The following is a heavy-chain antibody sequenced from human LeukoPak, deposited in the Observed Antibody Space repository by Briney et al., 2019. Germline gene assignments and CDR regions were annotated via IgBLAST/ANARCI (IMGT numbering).Heavy chain of an antibody. J-gene: IGHJ4*02. CDR1: GGSFSGYY. V-gene: IGHV4-34*01. CDR2: INHSGST. CDR3: VWEPYARLDY. D-gene: IGHD1-26*01. Sequence: SETLSLTCAVYGGSFSGYYWSWIRQPPGKGLEWIGEINHSGSTNYNPSLKSRVTISVDTSKNQFSLKLSSVTAADTAVYYCVWEPYARLDYWGQGTLVTVSS.